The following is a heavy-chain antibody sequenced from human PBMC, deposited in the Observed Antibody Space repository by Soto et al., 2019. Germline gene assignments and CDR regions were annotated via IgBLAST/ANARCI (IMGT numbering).Heavy chain of an antibody. CDR3: ARIGYCSSTSCYGYYYYGMDV. CDR2: IIPILGIA. D-gene: IGHD2-2*03. J-gene: IGHJ6*02. V-gene: IGHV1-69*02. Sequence: SVTVSCQASGGTFSSYTISWVRQAPGQGLEWMGRIIPILGIANYAQKFQGRVTITADKSTSTAYMELSSLRSEDTAVYYCARIGYCSSTSCYGYYYYGMDVWGQGTTVTVSS. CDR1: GGTFSSYT.